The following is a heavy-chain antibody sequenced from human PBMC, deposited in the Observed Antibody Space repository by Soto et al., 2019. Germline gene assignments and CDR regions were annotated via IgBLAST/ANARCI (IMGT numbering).Heavy chain of an antibody. V-gene: IGHV3-23*01. CDR3: AKGGYDSSSYYVDI. CDR1: GFTFSSYA. CDR2: ISGSGVNT. J-gene: IGHJ3*02. D-gene: IGHD3-22*01. Sequence: EVQLLESGGGLVQPGGSLRLSCAASGFTFSSYAMSWVRQAPGKGLEWVSSISGSGVNTYYADSVKGRVTISRDNSKNTLYLHMNGLRAEDTAVYFCAKGGYDSSSYYVDIWGQGTMVTVSS.